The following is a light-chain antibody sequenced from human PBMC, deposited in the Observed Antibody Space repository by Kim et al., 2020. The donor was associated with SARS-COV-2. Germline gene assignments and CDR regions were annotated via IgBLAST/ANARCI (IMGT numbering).Light chain of an antibody. CDR2: GFN. J-gene: IGLJ1*01. V-gene: IGLV1-40*01. CDR1: RSNTGADYY. CDR3: QSYDNRLSGYV. Sequence: RVSISCTASRSNTGADYYVHWYQQLPGAAPQLLIFGFNSRPSGVPDRFSASKSGTSASLATTGLQAEDEADYSCQSYDNRLSGYVFGTATKVTVL.